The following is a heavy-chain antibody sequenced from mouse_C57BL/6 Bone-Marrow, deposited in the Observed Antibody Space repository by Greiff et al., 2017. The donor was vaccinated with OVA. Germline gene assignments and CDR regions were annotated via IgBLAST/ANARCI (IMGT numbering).Heavy chain of an antibody. D-gene: IGHD1-1*01. Sequence: QVQLQQPGAELVMPAASVKLSCKASGYTFTSYWMHWVKQRPGPGLEWIGEIDPSDSYTNYNQKFKGKSTLTVDKSSSTAYMQLSSLTSEDSAVYYCATTVVATRYFDVWGTGTTVTVSS. CDR2: IDPSDSYT. J-gene: IGHJ1*03. CDR3: ATTVVATRYFDV. CDR1: GYTFTSYW. V-gene: IGHV1-69*01.